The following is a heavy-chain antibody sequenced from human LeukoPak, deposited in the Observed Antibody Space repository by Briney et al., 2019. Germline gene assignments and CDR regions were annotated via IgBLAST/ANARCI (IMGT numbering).Heavy chain of an antibody. CDR1: GGSISSYY. CDR2: IYYRGST. Sequence: SETLSLTCTVSGGSISSYYWSWIRQPPGKGLEWIGYIYYRGSTNYNPSLKSRVTISVDTSKNQFSLKLSSVTAADTAVYYCARDQLVQGPYYYGMDVWGQGTTVTVSS. CDR3: ARDQLVQGPYYYGMDV. V-gene: IGHV4-59*01. J-gene: IGHJ6*02. D-gene: IGHD6-6*01.